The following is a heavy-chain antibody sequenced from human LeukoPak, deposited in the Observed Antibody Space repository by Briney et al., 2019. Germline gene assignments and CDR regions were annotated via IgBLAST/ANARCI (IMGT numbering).Heavy chain of an antibody. V-gene: IGHV3-33*01. J-gene: IGHJ4*02. D-gene: IGHD1-26*01. CDR2: IWYDGSNK. CDR3: AREGLYGSGGYFDY. CDR1: GFTFSSYG. Sequence: PGGSLRLSCAASGFTFSSYGMHWVRQAPGKGLEWVAVIWYDGSNKYYADSVKGRFTISRDNSKNTLYLQMNSPRAEDTAVYYCAREGLYGSGGYFDYWGQGTLVTVSS.